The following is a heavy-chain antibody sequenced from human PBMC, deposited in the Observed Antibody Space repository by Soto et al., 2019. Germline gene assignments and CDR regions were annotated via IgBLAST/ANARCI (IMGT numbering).Heavy chain of an antibody. CDR1: GYTFTHYY. CDR3: ARDLAAGDH. Sequence: QVQLVQSGAEVKKPGASVKVSCRTSGYTFTHYYIHWVRQAPGQGLECLAIINPASGSTNYAQDFQGRVTLTMDPSTATVYMELSGLRAEDTAIFYCARDLAAGDHWGQGTLVTVSS. J-gene: IGHJ4*02. CDR2: INPASGST. V-gene: IGHV1-46*01. D-gene: IGHD6-13*01.